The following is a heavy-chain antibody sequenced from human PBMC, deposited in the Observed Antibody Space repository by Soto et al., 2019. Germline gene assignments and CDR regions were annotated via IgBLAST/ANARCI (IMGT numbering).Heavy chain of an antibody. J-gene: IGHJ5*02. CDR2: ISGSGGDT. D-gene: IGHD2-15*01. Sequence: EVQLLESGGGLVQPGGSLRLSCAASGFTFSDYAMNWVRQAPGKGLEWVSGISGSGGDTYYADSVNGRFTISRDNSKNTLYLQMSSLRADDAAVYLCAKGGCSGVSGGWFDPWGQGTLVTVSS. CDR1: GFTFSDYA. CDR3: AKGGCSGVSGGWFDP. V-gene: IGHV3-23*01.